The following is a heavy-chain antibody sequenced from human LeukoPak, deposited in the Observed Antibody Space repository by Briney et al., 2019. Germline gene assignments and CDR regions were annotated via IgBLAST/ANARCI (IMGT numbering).Heavy chain of an antibody. CDR1: GDSINNNNYY. CDR2: IYYNGRT. V-gene: IGHV4-39*07. J-gene: IGHJ4*02. D-gene: IGHD6-19*01. Sequence: SETLSLTCTVSGDSINNNNYYWGWIRQPPGKGLEWIGNIYYNGRTYYNPSLKSRVTISVDTSKNQFSLKLSSVTAADTAVYYCARGRGGLGREFDYWGQGILVTVSS. CDR3: ARGRGGLGREFDY.